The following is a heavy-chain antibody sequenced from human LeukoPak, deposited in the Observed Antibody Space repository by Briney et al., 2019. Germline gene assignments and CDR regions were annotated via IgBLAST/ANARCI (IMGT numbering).Heavy chain of an antibody. Sequence: ASVKVSCKASGYTFTSYDINWVRQATGQGLEWMGWMNPNSGNTGYAQKFQGRVTMTRNTSISTAYMELSSLRSEDTAVYYCARGRKGITGTTNWFDPWGQGTLVTVSS. J-gene: IGHJ5*02. V-gene: IGHV1-8*01. CDR3: ARGRKGITGTTNWFDP. CDR1: GYTFTSYD. D-gene: IGHD1-7*01. CDR2: MNPNSGNT.